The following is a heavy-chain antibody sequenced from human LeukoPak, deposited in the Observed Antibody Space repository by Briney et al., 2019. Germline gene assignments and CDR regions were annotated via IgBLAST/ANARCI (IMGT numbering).Heavy chain of an antibody. CDR3: ARRSLAAAGTDYFDY. D-gene: IGHD6-13*01. Sequence: GGSLTLSCAASGFTFSSYWMSWVRQAPGKGLEWVANIKQDGSEKYYVDSVKGRFTISRDNAKNSLYLQMNSLRAEDTAVYYCARRSLAAAGTDYFDYWGQGTLVTVSS. CDR1: GFTFSSYW. CDR2: IKQDGSEK. V-gene: IGHV3-7*01. J-gene: IGHJ4*02.